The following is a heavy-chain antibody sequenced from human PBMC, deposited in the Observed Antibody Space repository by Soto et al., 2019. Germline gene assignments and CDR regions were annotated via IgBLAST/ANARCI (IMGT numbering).Heavy chain of an antibody. CDR3: TKDVTGDIGADF. V-gene: IGHV1-69*13. D-gene: IGHD2-21*02. CDR1: GGTFSSYA. J-gene: IGHJ4*02. Sequence: SVKVSCKASGGTFSSYAISWVRQAPGQGLEWMGGIIPIFGTANYAQKFQGRVTVTADESTSTAYMELSSLRSEDTATYYCTKDVTGDIGADFWGQGTPVTVSS. CDR2: IIPIFGTA.